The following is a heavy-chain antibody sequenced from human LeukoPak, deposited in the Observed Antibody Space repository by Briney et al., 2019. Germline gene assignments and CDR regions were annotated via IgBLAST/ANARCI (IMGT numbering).Heavy chain of an antibody. Sequence: GGSLRLSCAASGFTFDDYAMSWVRQAPGKGLEWVSSINWNGDSTGYADSVKGRFTISRDNAKNSLYLEMNTLRAEDTALYYCARSKYFYYMGVWGKGTTVTVSS. J-gene: IGHJ6*03. CDR1: GFTFDDYA. CDR3: ARSKYFYYMGV. V-gene: IGHV3-20*04. CDR2: INWNGDST.